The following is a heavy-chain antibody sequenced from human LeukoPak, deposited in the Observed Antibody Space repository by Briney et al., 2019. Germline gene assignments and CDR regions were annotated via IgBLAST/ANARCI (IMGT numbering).Heavy chain of an antibody. Sequence: SETLSLTCTVSGGSISSYYWSWIRQPAGKGLEWIGRIYTSGSTNYNPSLKSRVTMSVDTSKNQFSLKLSSVTAADTAVYYCARDRLYGSGSYYNGLFDYWGQGTLVTVSS. CDR3: ARDRLYGSGSYYNGLFDY. CDR2: IYTSGST. J-gene: IGHJ4*02. D-gene: IGHD3-10*01. V-gene: IGHV4-4*07. CDR1: GGSISSYY.